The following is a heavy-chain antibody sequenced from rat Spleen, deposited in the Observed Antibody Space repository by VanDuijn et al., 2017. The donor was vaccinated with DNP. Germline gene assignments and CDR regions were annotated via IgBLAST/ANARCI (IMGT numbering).Heavy chain of an antibody. CDR2: ISSSGSRT. V-gene: IGHV5-25*01. CDR1: GFTFDHYY. Sequence: EVQLVESGGGLVLPGRSLKLSCAASGFTFDHYYMAWVRQAPMKGLEWVATISSSGSRTYYPDSVKGRFTSSRDNVKSSLYLQMNSLKSEDTATYYCARAVNYGGSPYWFDYWGQGVMVTVSS. J-gene: IGHJ2*01. D-gene: IGHD1-11*01. CDR3: ARAVNYGGSPYWFDY.